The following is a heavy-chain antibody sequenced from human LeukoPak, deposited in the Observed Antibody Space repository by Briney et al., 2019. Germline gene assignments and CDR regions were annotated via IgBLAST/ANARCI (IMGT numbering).Heavy chain of an antibody. Sequence: GGSLRLSCAASGFTFTTYWMHWLRQAPGKGLMWVSRISPDGTRADYADSVKGRFTISRDNAKNTVSMQMNRLTTEDTAFYYCAKGTRGTGAFFDYWGQGSLVTVSS. CDR1: GFTFTTYW. CDR2: ISPDGTRA. CDR3: AKGTRGTGAFFDY. D-gene: IGHD1-1*01. V-gene: IGHV3-74*01. J-gene: IGHJ4*02.